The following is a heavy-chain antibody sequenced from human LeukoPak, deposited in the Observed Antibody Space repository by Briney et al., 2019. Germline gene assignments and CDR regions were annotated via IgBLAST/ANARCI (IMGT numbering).Heavy chain of an antibody. CDR1: GGPFSGYF. CDR3: ARRYYYNLGSFPFDF. Sequence: SETLSLTCAVSGGPFSGYFWIWIRQSSGKGLEWIGEIHNSGTTNYNPSLNSRVTISEDTFKNQFYLNLSSVTAADTAVYYCARRYYYNLGSFPFDFWGQGTLVTVSS. V-gene: IGHV4-34*01. J-gene: IGHJ4*02. CDR2: IHNSGTT. D-gene: IGHD3-10*01.